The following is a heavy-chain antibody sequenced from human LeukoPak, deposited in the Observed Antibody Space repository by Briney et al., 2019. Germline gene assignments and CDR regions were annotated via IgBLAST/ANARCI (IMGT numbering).Heavy chain of an antibody. Sequence: AVRLSCAASGWIFSSYSMNWVRQAPGKGLKWVASINSSSYIYYADSVKGRFTISRDNAKNSLYLQMNSLRAEDTAVYYCARVIVVPAFYYYYYMDVWGKGTTVTVSS. CDR2: INSSSYI. CDR1: GWIFSSYS. J-gene: IGHJ6*03. D-gene: IGHD2-2*01. V-gene: IGHV3-21*01. CDR3: ARVIVVPAFYYYYYMDV.